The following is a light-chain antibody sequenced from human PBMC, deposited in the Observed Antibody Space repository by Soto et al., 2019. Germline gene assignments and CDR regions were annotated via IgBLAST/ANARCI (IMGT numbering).Light chain of an antibody. CDR3: QHYSSSPPAIT. CDR1: QRVSTS. J-gene: IGKJ5*01. Sequence: EIVLTQSPATLSLPPGERATLSCRASQRVSTSLAWYQQKPGQAPRLLISDTSNRATGIPARFSGSGSGTDFALTISSLEPEDFAVYYCQHYSSSPPAITFGQGTRLEIK. CDR2: DTS. V-gene: IGKV3-11*01.